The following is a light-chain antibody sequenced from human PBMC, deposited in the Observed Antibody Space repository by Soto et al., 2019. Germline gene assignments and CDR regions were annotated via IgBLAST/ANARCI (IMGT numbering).Light chain of an antibody. V-gene: IGKV1-33*01. Sequence: DIQMTQSPSSLSASVADRVTITCQASQDITDYLTWDQQKPGKAPRLLIYDAYNLETGVPPRYRGRGSGTDFTFTISRQRPDGIATDYGQQYEVIVLSLGGGTQVEIK. J-gene: IGKJ4*01. CDR1: QDITDY. CDR3: QQYEVIVLS. CDR2: DAY.